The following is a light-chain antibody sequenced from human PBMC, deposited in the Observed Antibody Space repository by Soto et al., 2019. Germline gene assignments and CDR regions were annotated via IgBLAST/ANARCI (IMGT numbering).Light chain of an antibody. J-gene: IGKJ1*01. CDR2: GAS. CDR3: QVYHWSLTWT. Sequence: ELVLTQSPGTLSLSPGERATLSCRASEPVSTSFLAWYQQKRGQPPRLLIYGASTRATGVPERFSGSGSGTDFTLTISELDPEDFAVYYCQVYHWSLTWTFGPGTK. V-gene: IGKV3-20*01. CDR1: EPVSTSF.